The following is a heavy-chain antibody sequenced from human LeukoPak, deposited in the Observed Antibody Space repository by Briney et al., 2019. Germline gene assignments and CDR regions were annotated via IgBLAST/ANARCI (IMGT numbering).Heavy chain of an antibody. V-gene: IGHV4-34*01. CDR3: ARGGWTGEWEF. Sequence: SETLSLTCAVYGGSFSGYYWSWIRQTPGKGLEWIGEINHSGGTNCNPSLKSRVTISVDTSKNHFSLKLRSVTAADTAVYYCARGGWTGEWEFWGQGTLVSVSS. J-gene: IGHJ4*02. CDR1: GGSFSGYY. CDR2: INHSGGT. D-gene: IGHD3/OR15-3a*01.